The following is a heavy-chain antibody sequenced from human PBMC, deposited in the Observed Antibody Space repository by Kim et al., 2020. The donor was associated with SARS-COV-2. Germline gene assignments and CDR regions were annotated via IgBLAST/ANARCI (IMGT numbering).Heavy chain of an antibody. CDR3: ARESRSGSYCRY. CDR1: GFTFSSYS. Sequence: GGSLRLSCAASGFTFSSYSMHWVRQAPGKGLEWVSSISSSSSYIYYADSVKGRFTISRDNAKNSLYLQMNSLRAEDTAVYYCARESRSGSYCRYWGQGTLVTVSS. CDR2: ISSSSSYI. V-gene: IGHV3-21*01. J-gene: IGHJ4*02. D-gene: IGHD3-10*01.